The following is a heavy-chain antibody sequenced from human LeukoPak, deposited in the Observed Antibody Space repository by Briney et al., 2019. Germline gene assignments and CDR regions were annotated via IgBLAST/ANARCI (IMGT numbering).Heavy chain of an antibody. CDR1: GFTSSSYA. CDR3: AKGPGIAAAKAWFDP. V-gene: IGHV3-23*01. J-gene: IGHJ5*02. Sequence: GGSLRLSCAASGFTSSSYAMSWVRQAPGKGLEWVSAISGSGGSTYYADSVKGRFTISRDNSKNTLYLQMNSLRAEDTAVYYCAKGPGIAAAKAWFDPWGQGTLVTVSS. CDR2: ISGSGGST. D-gene: IGHD6-13*01.